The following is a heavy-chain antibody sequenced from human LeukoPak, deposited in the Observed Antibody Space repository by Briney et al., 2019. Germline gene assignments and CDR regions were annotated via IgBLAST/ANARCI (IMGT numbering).Heavy chain of an antibody. CDR3: AASGYGFGELPSYFHYYMDV. D-gene: IGHD3-10*01. Sequence: ASVKVSCKVSGYTLTELSMHWVRQAPGKGLEWMGGFDLEDGETIYAQKFQGRVTMTEDTSTDTAYRELSSLSSEDTAVYYCAASGYGFGELPSYFHYYMDVWGTGTTVTISS. J-gene: IGHJ6*03. CDR2: FDLEDGET. V-gene: IGHV1-24*01. CDR1: GYTLTELS.